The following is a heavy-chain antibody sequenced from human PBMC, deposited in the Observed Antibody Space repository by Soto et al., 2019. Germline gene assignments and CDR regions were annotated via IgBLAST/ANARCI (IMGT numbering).Heavy chain of an antibody. CDR1: GYTFTNYW. Sequence: GESLKISCKGSGYTFTNYWIGWVRQMPGKGLEWMGIIYPGDSDTKYNPSLQGQVTISADKSITTTYLQWSSLKASDTAIYYCAASIFYYGMDVWGQGTTVTSP. V-gene: IGHV5-51*01. CDR3: AASIFYYGMDV. CDR2: IYPGDSDT. J-gene: IGHJ6*02.